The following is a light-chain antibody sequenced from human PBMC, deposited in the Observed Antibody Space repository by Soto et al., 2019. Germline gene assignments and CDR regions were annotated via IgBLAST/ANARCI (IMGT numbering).Light chain of an antibody. V-gene: IGLV2-14*01. CDR2: KVT. CDR3: ASSTSDSLYV. Sequence: QSALAQPASVSGSPGQSITISCTGTSSDVGGNKYVSWYQQYPGKVPKLLINKVTNRPSGVSYRFSGSKSGNTASLTISALLAEDEADYFCASSTSDSLYVFGTGTKVTVL. CDR1: SSDVGGNKY. J-gene: IGLJ1*01.